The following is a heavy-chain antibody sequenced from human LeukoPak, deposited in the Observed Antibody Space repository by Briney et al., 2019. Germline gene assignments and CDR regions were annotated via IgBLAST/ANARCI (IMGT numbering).Heavy chain of an antibody. CDR2: INPSGGTT. CDR1: GYTFTSYH. Sequence: ASVKVSCKASGYTFTSYHMHWVRQAPGQGLEWMGIINPSGGTTNYAQKFRGRVTMTRDMSTSTVYMELRSLRSDDTAVYYCARTETWENYFDYWGQGTLVTVSS. D-gene: IGHD1-26*01. V-gene: IGHV1-46*01. J-gene: IGHJ4*02. CDR3: ARTETWENYFDY.